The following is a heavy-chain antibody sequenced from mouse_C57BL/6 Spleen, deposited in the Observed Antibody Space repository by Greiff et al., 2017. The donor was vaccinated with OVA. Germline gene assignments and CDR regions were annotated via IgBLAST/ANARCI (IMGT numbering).Heavy chain of an antibody. J-gene: IGHJ1*03. CDR3: ASSSSGYFDV. CDR1: GYTFTDYY. D-gene: IGHD1-1*01. CDR2: INPNNGGT. V-gene: IGHV1-26*01. Sequence: EVQLQQSGPELVKPGASVKISCKASGYTFTDYYMNWVKQSHGKSLEWIGDINPNNGGTSYNQKFKGKATLTVDTSSSTAYMELRSLTSEDSAVYYCASSSSGYFDVWGKGTTVTVSS.